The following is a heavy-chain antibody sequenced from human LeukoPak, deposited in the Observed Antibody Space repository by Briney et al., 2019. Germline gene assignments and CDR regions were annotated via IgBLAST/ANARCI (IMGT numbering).Heavy chain of an antibody. CDR2: IRSNPDGGTT. CDR1: GFPFSSFE. CDR3: THQQFDAFNL. D-gene: IGHD6-13*01. V-gene: IGHV3-15*01. Sequence: MSGGPLRLFCVASGFPFSSFEMNWVRQAPGKGLEWVGRIRSNPDGGTTDYAAPVKGRLTISRDDSKNTLYLQMNSLKTEDTAVYYCTHQQFDAFNLWGQGTMVTVSS. J-gene: IGHJ3*01.